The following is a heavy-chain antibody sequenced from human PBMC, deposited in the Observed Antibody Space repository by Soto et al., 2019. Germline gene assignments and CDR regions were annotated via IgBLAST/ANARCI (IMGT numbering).Heavy chain of an antibody. CDR2: IIPIFGTA. CDR1: GGTFSSYA. Sequence: AASVKVSCKASGGTFSSYAISWVRQAPGQGLEWMGGIIPIFGTANYAQKFQGRVTITADESTSTAYMELSSLRSEDTAVYYCALIGYSSGLDYWGQGTLVTVSS. D-gene: IGHD6-19*01. CDR3: ALIGYSSGLDY. J-gene: IGHJ4*02. V-gene: IGHV1-69*13.